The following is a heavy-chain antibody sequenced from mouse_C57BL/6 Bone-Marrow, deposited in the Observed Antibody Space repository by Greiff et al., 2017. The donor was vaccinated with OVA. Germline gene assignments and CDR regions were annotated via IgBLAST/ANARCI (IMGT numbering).Heavy chain of an antibody. CDR2: IWSDGST. J-gene: IGHJ4*01. CDR3: ARHANYYCYAMDY. Sequence: QVQLKQSGPGLVAPSQSLSITCTVSGFSLTSYGVHWVRQPPGKGLEWLVVIWSDGSTTYNSALKSRLSISKDNSKSQVFLKMNSLQTDDTAQYYGARHANYYCYAMDYWGQGTSVTVSS. D-gene: IGHD1-1*01. V-gene: IGHV2-6-1*01. CDR1: GFSLTSYG.